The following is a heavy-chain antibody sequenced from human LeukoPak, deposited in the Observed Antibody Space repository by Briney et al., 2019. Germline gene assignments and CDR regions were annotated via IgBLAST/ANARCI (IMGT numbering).Heavy chain of an antibody. D-gene: IGHD2-15*01. CDR1: GFTFTNYW. J-gene: IGHJ4*02. CDR2: IHPGDSNI. CDR3: AKHGYCSGDTCYSPVDY. Sequence: GESLKISCQGSGFTFTNYWIGWVRQMPGKGLEWMGIIHPGDSNIRYSPSFQGQVTISADKSLNTAYLQWSSLKASDTAMYYCAKHGYCSGDTCYSPVDYWGQGSLATVSS. V-gene: IGHV5-51*01.